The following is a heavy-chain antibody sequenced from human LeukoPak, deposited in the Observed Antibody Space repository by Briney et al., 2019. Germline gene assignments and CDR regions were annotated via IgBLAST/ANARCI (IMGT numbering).Heavy chain of an antibody. CDR1: GFTFSCYA. V-gene: IGHV3-23*01. D-gene: IGHD6-25*01. CDR3: ARKGIGSSRYQNMDV. CDR2: ISTDGGRT. J-gene: IGHJ6*03. Sequence: GGSLRLSCAASGFTFSCYAMSWVRQAPGKGPEWVSTISTDGGRTYYADSVKGRFTVSRDTSKNTLYLQMNSLRAEDTAVYYCARKGIGSSRYQNMDVWGKGTTVTVSS.